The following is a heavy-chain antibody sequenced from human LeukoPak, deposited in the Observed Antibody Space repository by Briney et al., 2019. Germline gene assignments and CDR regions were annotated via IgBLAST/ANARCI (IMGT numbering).Heavy chain of an antibody. CDR3: ARAYRPYSNYALHYYYYYMDV. CDR2: INHSGST. D-gene: IGHD4-11*01. CDR1: GGSFSCYY. J-gene: IGHJ6*03. V-gene: IGHV4-34*01. Sequence: SETLSLTCAVSGGSFSCYYWSWIRQPPGKGVEWIGEINHSGSTNYNPSLKSRVTISVDTSKNQFSLKLSSVTAADTAVYYCARAYRPYSNYALHYYYYYMDVWGKGTTVTVSS.